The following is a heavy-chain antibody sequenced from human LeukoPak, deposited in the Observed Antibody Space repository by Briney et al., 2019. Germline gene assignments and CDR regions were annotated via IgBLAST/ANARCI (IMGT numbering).Heavy chain of an antibody. Sequence: ASVKVSCKASGYTFTSYYMHWVRQAPGQGLEWMGIINPSGGCTSYAQKFQGRVTMTRDTSTSTVYMELSSLRSEDTAVYYCARVCEDTAMVREYYYYGMDVWGQGTTVTVSS. J-gene: IGHJ6*02. CDR1: GYTFTSYY. D-gene: IGHD5-18*01. CDR2: INPSGGCT. CDR3: ARVCEDTAMVREYYYYGMDV. V-gene: IGHV1-46*01.